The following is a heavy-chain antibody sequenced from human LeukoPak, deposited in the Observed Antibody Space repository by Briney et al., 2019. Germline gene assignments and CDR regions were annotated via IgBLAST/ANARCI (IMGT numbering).Heavy chain of an antibody. CDR2: ISAYNGNT. D-gene: IGHD2-21*01. V-gene: IGHV1-18*01. CDR1: GYTFTSYG. J-gene: IGHJ4*02. CDR3: ARVFNPPGEFNY. Sequence: ASVKVSCKASGYTFTSYGISWVRQSPGQGLEWMGWISAYNGNTNYAQKLQGRVTMTTDTSTSTAHMELRSLRSDDTAVYYCARVFNPPGEFNYWGQGTLVTVSS.